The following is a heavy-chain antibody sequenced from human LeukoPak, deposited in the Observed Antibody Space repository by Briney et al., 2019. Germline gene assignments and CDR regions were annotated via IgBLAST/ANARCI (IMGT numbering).Heavy chain of an antibody. J-gene: IGHJ4*02. V-gene: IGHV4-59*01. CDR2: IHYSEST. CDR3: ARDVYGDPFDY. CDR1: GGSISTYY. D-gene: IGHD4-17*01. Sequence: PSETLSLTCTVSGGSISTYYWSWIRQPPGKGAEWIGYIHYSESTIYNPSLKSRVTISADTSKNQFSLKLTSVTAADTAVYYCARDVYGDPFDYWGQGTLVTVSS.